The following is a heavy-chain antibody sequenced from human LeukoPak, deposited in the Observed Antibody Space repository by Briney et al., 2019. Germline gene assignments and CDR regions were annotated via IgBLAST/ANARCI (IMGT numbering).Heavy chain of an antibody. CDR1: GDSVSSISAA. V-gene: IGHV6-1*01. CDR2: TYYRSKWYN. CDR3: AREVDSHGTLFYYGMDV. D-gene: IGHD6-13*01. J-gene: IGHJ6*02. Sequence: SQTLSLTCAISGDSVSSISAAWNWIGQSPSRGLEWLGRTYYRSKWYNDYAVSVKSRITINPDTSKNQFSLQLNSVSPEDTAVYYCAREVDSHGTLFYYGMDVWGQGTTVTVSS.